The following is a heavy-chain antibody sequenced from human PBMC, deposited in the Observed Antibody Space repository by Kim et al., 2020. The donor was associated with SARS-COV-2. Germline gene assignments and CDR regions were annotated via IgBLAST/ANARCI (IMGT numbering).Heavy chain of an antibody. CDR3: ARCCSGGSCYGFNYYYYGIDG. CDR2: IIPIFGTA. Sequence: SVKVSCKASGGTFSSYAISWVRQAPGQGLEWMGGIIPIFGTANYAQKFQGRVTITADESTSTAYMELSSLRSEDTAVYYCARCCSGGSCYGFNYYYYGIDGLGPGTTVTVPS. V-gene: IGHV1-69*13. J-gene: IGHJ6*02. D-gene: IGHD2-15*01. CDR1: GGTFSSYA.